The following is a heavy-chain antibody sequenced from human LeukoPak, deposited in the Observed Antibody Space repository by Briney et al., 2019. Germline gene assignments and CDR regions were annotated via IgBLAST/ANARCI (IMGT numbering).Heavy chain of an antibody. CDR1: GFTFSDYY. CDR2: ISSSGSTI. Sequence: KTGGSLRLSCAASGFTFSDYYMSWIRQAPGKGLEWVSYISSSGSTIYYADSVKGRFTISRDNAKNSLYLQMNSLRAEDTAVYYCARDLRALAVADYFDYWGQGTLVTVSS. D-gene: IGHD6-19*01. V-gene: IGHV3-11*04. CDR3: ARDLRALAVADYFDY. J-gene: IGHJ4*02.